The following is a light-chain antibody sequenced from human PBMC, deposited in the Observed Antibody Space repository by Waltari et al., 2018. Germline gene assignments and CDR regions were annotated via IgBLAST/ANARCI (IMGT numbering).Light chain of an antibody. CDR2: AAS. CDR1: QDISDW. V-gene: IGKV1-12*01. J-gene: IGKJ3*01. Sequence: DIQMTQSPSSVSASVGDRVTITCRASQDISDWLAWYQQKPGKAPNLLIYAASSLQSGGPSRFSGSGSGTDFTLTISSLQPEDFAPYYCQQAKSFPLTFGPGTKVDIK. CDR3: QQAKSFPLT.